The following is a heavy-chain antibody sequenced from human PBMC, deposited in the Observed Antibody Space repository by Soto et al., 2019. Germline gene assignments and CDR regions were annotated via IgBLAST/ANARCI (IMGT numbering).Heavy chain of an antibody. CDR1: GFTFSSYS. D-gene: IGHD2-15*01. J-gene: IGHJ4*02. CDR3: ARVGGFCGGGSCQVLFFDS. CDR2: ISSSSSYI. V-gene: IGHV3-21*01. Sequence: GGSLRLSCAASGFTFSSYSMNWVRQAPGKGLEWVSSISSSSSYIYYADSVKGRFTISRDNAKKSLYLQMNSLRAEDTAVYYCARVGGFCGGGSCQVLFFDSWGQGALVTVSS.